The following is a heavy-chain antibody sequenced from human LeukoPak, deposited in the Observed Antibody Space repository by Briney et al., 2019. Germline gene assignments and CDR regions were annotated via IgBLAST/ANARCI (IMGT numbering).Heavy chain of an antibody. Sequence: ASVKVSCKASGYTFTGYYMHWVRHAPGQGLEWMGWINPNSGGTNYAQKFQGRVTMTGDTSISTAYMELSRLRSDDTAVYYCARVLKDITYYYDSSGYYQFDYWGQGTLVTVSS. V-gene: IGHV1-2*02. CDR1: GYTFTGYY. D-gene: IGHD3-22*01. CDR2: INPNSGGT. J-gene: IGHJ4*02. CDR3: ARVLKDITYYYDSSGYYQFDY.